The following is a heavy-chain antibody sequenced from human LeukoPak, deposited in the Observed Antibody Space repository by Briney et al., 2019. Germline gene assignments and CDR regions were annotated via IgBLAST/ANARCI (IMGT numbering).Heavy chain of an antibody. Sequence: GASVKVSCKASGYTFTSYDINWVRQATGQGLEWMGWINPNSGGTNYAQKFQGRVTMTRDTSISTAYMELSRLRSDDTAVYYCASGNYDFWSGYSYPPSFDYWGQGTLVTVSS. CDR3: ASGNYDFWSGYSYPPSFDY. V-gene: IGHV1-2*02. CDR2: INPNSGGT. CDR1: GYTFTSYD. D-gene: IGHD3-3*01. J-gene: IGHJ4*02.